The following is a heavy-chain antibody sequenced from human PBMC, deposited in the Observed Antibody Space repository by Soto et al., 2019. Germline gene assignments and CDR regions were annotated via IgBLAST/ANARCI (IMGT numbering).Heavy chain of an antibody. CDR2: IDPDDSYS. Sequence: GEYLKISCKVSGFSFTSYWISWVRQMPGKGLEWMGRIDPDDSYSDYSPSFQGHVTFSVDTSINTAYLQWKNLKASDTGIHYCGRHPTMLPFDTWGQGTLVAVSS. J-gene: IGHJ4*02. CDR3: GRHPTMLPFDT. D-gene: IGHD2-2*01. V-gene: IGHV5-10-1*01. CDR1: GFSFTSYW.